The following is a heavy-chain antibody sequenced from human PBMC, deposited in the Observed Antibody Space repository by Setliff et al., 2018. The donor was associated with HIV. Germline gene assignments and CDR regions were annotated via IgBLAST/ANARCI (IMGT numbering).Heavy chain of an antibody. CDR1: GYTFTNYG. CDR3: ARDPFCSSTSCDAVGGMDV. D-gene: IGHD2-2*01. Sequence: ASVKVSCKASGYTFTNYGITWVRQAPGHGLEWMGWIGAKNDNTNYARQFQGRVTMTTDTSTNTVYMELRSLTSDDTAVYYCARDPFCSSTSCDAVGGMDVWGQGTTVTVSS. V-gene: IGHV1-18*01. CDR2: IGAKNDNT. J-gene: IGHJ6*02.